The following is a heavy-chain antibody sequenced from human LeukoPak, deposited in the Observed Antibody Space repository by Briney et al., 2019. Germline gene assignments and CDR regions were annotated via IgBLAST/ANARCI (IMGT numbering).Heavy chain of an antibody. V-gene: IGHV3-11*05. CDR3: AKGQNYYDSSGYFDY. D-gene: IGHD3-22*01. J-gene: IGHJ4*02. CDR2: ISPTGSYT. CDR1: GFMLSVYY. Sequence: GGSLRLSCEASGFMLSVYYMSWFRLAPGKGLEWIGYISPTGSYTTYADSVRGRFTISRDNAKNLLFLQMNGLRAEDTAVYYCAKGQNYYDSSGYFDYWGQGTLVTVSS.